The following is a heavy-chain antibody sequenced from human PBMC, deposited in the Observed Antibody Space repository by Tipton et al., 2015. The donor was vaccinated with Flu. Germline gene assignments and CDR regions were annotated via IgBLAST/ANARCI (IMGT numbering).Heavy chain of an antibody. D-gene: IGHD1-26*01. CDR1: GYSVTGGYY. Sequence: TLSLTCTVSGYSVTGGYYWGWIRQPPGKGLEYIGYMFHSGSTYYNPSLRSRVTISVDTSKNQFSLKLSSVTAADTAVYYCAREGVGNAFDIGGQGTMVTVSS. J-gene: IGHJ3*02. CDR2: MFHSGST. V-gene: IGHV4-38-2*02. CDR3: AREGVGNAFDI.